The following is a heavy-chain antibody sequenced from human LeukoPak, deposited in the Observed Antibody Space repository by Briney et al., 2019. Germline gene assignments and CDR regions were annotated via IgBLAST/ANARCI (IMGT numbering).Heavy chain of an antibody. CDR3: ARGGHPGYDFAINNWFDP. V-gene: IGHV4-30-4*01. D-gene: IGHD5-12*01. J-gene: IGHJ5*02. Sequence: SQTLSLTCTVSGGSISSGDYYWSWIRQPPGKGLEWIVYIYYSGSTYYNPSLKSRVTISVDTSKNQFSLKLSSVTAADTAVYYCARGGHPGYDFAINNWFDPWGQGTLVTVSS. CDR1: GGSISSGDYY. CDR2: IYYSGST.